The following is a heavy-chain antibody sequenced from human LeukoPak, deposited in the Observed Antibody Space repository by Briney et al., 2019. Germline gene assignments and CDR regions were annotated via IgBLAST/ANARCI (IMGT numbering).Heavy chain of an antibody. J-gene: IGHJ4*02. CDR1: GFTFSDYY. V-gene: IGHV3-11*04. CDR3: ARFYDSSGSHFDY. CDR2: ISSNGITI. Sequence: GGSLRLSCAASGFTFSDYYMTWIRQAPGKGLEWLSYISSNGITIYYADSVKGRFTISRDNAKNSLYLQMNSLRAEDTAVYYCARFYDSSGSHFDYWGQGTLVTVSS. D-gene: IGHD3-22*01.